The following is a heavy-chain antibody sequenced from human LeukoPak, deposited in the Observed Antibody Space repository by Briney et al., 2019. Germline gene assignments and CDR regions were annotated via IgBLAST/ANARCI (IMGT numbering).Heavy chain of an antibody. J-gene: IGHJ4*02. V-gene: IGHV3-15*01. Sequence: GGSLRLSCAASGFTSSNAWMSWVRQAPGKGVEWVGRIKSKTDCGTTDYAAPVKGRFTISRDDSKNTLYLQMNSLKTEDTAVYYCTTDSSWYLRRWDYWGQGTLVTVSS. CDR3: TTDSSWYLRRWDY. D-gene: IGHD6-13*01. CDR2: IKSKTDCGTT. CDR1: GFTSSNAW.